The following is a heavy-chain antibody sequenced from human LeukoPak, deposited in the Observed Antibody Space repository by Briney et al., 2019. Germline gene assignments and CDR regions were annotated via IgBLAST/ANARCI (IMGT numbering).Heavy chain of an antibody. CDR3: ARSESADYDFWGGPPDAFDI. CDR2: IYYSGST. Sequence: PSETLSLTCTVSGGSISSSSYYWGWIRQPPGKGLEWIGYIYYSGSTYYNPSLKSRVTISVDTSKNQFSLKLSSVTAADTAVYYCARSESADYDFWGGPPDAFDIWGQGTMVTVSS. D-gene: IGHD3-3*01. V-gene: IGHV4-39*07. J-gene: IGHJ3*02. CDR1: GGSISSSSYY.